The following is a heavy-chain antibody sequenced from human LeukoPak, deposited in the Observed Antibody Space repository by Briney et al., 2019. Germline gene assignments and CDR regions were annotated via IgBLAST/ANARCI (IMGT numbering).Heavy chain of an antibody. CDR3: ARMRQPGSVYNWFDP. CDR2: IYYSGNT. D-gene: IGHD1-26*01. CDR1: GGSISSSSYY. J-gene: IGHJ5*02. Sequence: SETLSLTCTASGGSISSSSYYWGWIRQPPGKGLEWIGSIYYSGNTYYNPPLKSRVTISVDKSKNQFSLKLTSVTAADMAVYYCARMRQPGSVYNWFDPWGQGTLVTVPS. V-gene: IGHV4-39*01.